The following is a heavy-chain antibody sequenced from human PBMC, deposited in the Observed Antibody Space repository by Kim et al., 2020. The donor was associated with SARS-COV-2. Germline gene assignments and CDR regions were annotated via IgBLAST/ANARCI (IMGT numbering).Heavy chain of an antibody. V-gene: IGHV5-10-1*01. CDR2: IDPSDSYT. CDR1: GYSFTSYW. D-gene: IGHD3-9*01. J-gene: IGHJ3*02. Sequence: GESLKISCKCSGYSFTSYWISWVRQMPGKGLEWMGRIDPSDSYTNYSPSFQGHVTISADKSISTAYLQWSSLKASDTAMYYCARLRLRGYDILTGYSSKDAFDIWGQGTMVTVSS. CDR3: ARLRLRGYDILTGYSSKDAFDI.